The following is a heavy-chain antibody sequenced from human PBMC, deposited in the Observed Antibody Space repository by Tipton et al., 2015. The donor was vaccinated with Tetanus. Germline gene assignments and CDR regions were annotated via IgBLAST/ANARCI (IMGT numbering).Heavy chain of an antibody. CDR3: AKAKPVITLAFFDY. CDR1: GFSFSSYG. J-gene: IGHJ4*02. D-gene: IGHD3-16*01. CDR2: ISFDGSHK. Sequence: SLRLSCAASGFSFSSYGMHWVRQAPGKGLEWVAGISFDGSHKYYVDSVRGRFTISRDNSQNTLYLQMNSLRPEDTAIYYCAKAKPVITLAFFDYWGQGTVVTVSS. V-gene: IGHV3-30*18.